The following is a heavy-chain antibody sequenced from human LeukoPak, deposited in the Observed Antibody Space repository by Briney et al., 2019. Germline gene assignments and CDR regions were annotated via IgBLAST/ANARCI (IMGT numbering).Heavy chain of an antibody. J-gene: IGHJ4*02. CDR1: GFTFSSYA. CDR2: ISCSGRST. V-gene: IGHV3-23*01. D-gene: IGHD4-23*01. Sequence: GGPLRLSCAASGFTFSSYAMSWVRQAPGKGLEWVSAISCSGRSTYYADSVKGRFTISRDNSKNTLYLQMNSLRAEDTAVYYCAKVGATVVTPFDYWGQGTLVTVSS. CDR3: AKVGATVVTPFDY.